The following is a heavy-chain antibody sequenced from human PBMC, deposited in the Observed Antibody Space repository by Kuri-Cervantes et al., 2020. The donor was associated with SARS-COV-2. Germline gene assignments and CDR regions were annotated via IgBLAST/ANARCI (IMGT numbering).Heavy chain of an antibody. J-gene: IGHJ4*02. D-gene: IGHD4-17*01. CDR1: GFTFSSYS. CDR3: ARDGVKDDYGFSSY. Sequence: GESLKISCAASGFTFSSYSMNWVRQAPGKGLEWVSYISSSSSTIYYADSVKGRFTISRDNAKSSLYLQMNSLTDEDTAVYYCARDGVKDDYGFSSYWGQGTLVTVSS. V-gene: IGHV3-48*02. CDR2: ISSSSSTI.